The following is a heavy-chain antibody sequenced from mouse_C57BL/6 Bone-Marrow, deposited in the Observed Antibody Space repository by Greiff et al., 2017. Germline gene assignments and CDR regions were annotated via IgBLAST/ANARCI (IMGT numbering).Heavy chain of an antibody. CDR3: ARLHGYFDV. CDR2: ISSGGSYP. D-gene: IGHD1-1*01. J-gene: IGHJ1*03. CDR1: GFTFSSYG. V-gene: IGHV5-6*01. Sequence: VQGVESGGDLVKPGGSLKLSCAASGFTFSSYGMSWVRQTPDKRLEWVATISSGGSYPYYPDSVKGRFTISRDNAKNTLYLQMSSLKSEDTAMYYLARLHGYFDVGGTGTTFTVSS.